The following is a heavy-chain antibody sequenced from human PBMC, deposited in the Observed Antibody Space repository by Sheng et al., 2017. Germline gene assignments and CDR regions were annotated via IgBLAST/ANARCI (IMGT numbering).Heavy chain of an antibody. CDR3: ARDTSTGGMDV. D-gene: IGHD6-19*01. CDR2: IYSGGNT. J-gene: IGHJ6*02. V-gene: IGHV3-66*01. CDR1: GFTVSSKY. Sequence: EVQLVESGGGLVQPGGSLRLSCAASGFTVSSKYMSWVRQAPGKGLEWVSVIYSGGNTYYADSVKGRFTISRDNSKNTLDLQMNSLRADDTAVYYCARDTSTGGMDVWGQGTTVIVSS.